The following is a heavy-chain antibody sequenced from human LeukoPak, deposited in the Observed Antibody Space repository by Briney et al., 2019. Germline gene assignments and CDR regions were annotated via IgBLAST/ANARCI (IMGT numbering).Heavy chain of an antibody. CDR1: GFIFSNYN. CDR3: ARALGYSYGYAVDY. V-gene: IGHV3-48*01. CDR2: ISSSSGTI. J-gene: IGHJ4*02. Sequence: GGSLRLSCAASGFIFSNYNMNWVRQTPGKGLEWLSYISSSSGTIYYAVSVKGRFTISGDNAKNSLYLQMNSLRAEDTAVYYCARALGYSYGYAVDYWGQGTLVTVSS. D-gene: IGHD5-18*01.